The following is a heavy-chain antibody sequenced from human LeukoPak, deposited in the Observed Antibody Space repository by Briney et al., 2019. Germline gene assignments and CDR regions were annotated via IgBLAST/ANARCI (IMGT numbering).Heavy chain of an antibody. CDR1: GFTFGTYS. CDR2: ISSSSTYI. Sequence: GGSLRLSCAASGFTFGTYSMNWVRQAPGKGLEWVSSISSSSTYIYYADSVRGRFSISRDNARNSLYLQMNSLRAEDTAVYYCTRTVYSSTWERWFDPWGQGTLVTVSS. CDR3: TRTVYSSTWERWFDP. J-gene: IGHJ5*02. V-gene: IGHV3-21*01. D-gene: IGHD1-26*01.